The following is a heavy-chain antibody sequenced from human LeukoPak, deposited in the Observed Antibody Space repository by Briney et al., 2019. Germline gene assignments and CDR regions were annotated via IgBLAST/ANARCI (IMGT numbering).Heavy chain of an antibody. CDR2: ISYDGSNK. D-gene: IGHD5-12*01. CDR1: GFTFSSYA. V-gene: IGHV3-30*04. Sequence: PGGSLRLSCAASGFTFSSYAIHWVRQAPGKGLEWVALISYDGSNKYYGESVKGRCTSSRDNAKNSLYLQMSSLRVEDTAVYYCARCVMGYSGYDLDYWGQGTLVTVSS. J-gene: IGHJ4*02. CDR3: ARCVMGYSGYDLDY.